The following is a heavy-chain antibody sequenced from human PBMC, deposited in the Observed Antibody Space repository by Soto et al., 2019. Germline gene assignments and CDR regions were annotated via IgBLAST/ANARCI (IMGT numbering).Heavy chain of an antibody. D-gene: IGHD6-13*01. V-gene: IGHV4-59*01. CDR3: ARDSAAGTGDYDY. CDR1: GGSISNYY. Sequence: QVQLQESGPGLVKPSETLSLTCTVSGGSISNYYWGWILQPPGKALECIGYIYYSGGTSYNPSLKSRITISVDTSKNQFSLKLSYVTAADTAVYYCARDSAAGTGDYDYWGQGILVTVSS. J-gene: IGHJ4*02. CDR2: IYYSGGT.